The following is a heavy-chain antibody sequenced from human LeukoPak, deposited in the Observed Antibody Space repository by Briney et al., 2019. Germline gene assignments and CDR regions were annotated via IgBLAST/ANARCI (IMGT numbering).Heavy chain of an antibody. Sequence: PGGSLRLSCAAPGFTFSSYDMHWVRQATGKGLEWVSAIGTAGDTYYPGSVKGRFTISRENAKNSLYLQMNSLRAGDTAVYYCARGSSTSSMLSYWGQGTLVTVSS. CDR1: GFTFSSYD. V-gene: IGHV3-13*04. CDR2: IGTAGDT. J-gene: IGHJ4*02. D-gene: IGHD2-2*01. CDR3: ARGSSTSSMLSY.